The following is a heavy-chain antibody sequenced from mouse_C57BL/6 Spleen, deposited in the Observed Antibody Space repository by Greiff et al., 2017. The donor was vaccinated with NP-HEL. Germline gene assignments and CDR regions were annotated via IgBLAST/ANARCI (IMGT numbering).Heavy chain of an antibody. V-gene: IGHV1-5*01. CDR2: IYPGNSDT. CDR1: GYTFTSYW. D-gene: IGHD1-1*01. J-gene: IGHJ1*03. CDR3: TTYYYGSSYGYFDV. Sequence: EVQLQQSGTVLARPGASVKMSCKTSGYTFTSYWMHWVKQRPGQGLEWIGTIYPGNSDTSYNQKFKGKAKLTAVTSASTAYMELSSLTNEDSAVYYCTTYYYGSSYGYFDVWGTGTTVTVSS.